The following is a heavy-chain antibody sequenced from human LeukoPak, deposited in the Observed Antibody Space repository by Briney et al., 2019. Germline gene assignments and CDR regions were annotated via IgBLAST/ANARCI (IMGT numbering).Heavy chain of an antibody. CDR1: GYSFTSYW. J-gene: IGHJ4*02. D-gene: IGHD3-10*01. CDR2: IFPGDSDT. V-gene: IGHV5-51*01. Sequence: GESLKISCKGSGYSFTSYWIGWVRQMPGKGLEWMGLIFPGDSDTKYSPSFQGQVTISADKSISTAYLQWSSLKASDTAMYYCVTYYYGSGMSYWGQGTLVTVSS. CDR3: VTYYYGSGMSY.